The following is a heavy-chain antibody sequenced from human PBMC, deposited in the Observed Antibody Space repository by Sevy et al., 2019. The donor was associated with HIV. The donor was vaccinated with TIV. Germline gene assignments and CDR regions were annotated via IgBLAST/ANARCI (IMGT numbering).Heavy chain of an antibody. CDR1: GFTFSANW. Sequence: GGSLRLSCAASGFTFSANWMNWVRQAPGKGLEWVANIKADGSDKQYVDSVEGRFTISRDKAKNLLFLQMNSLRVEDTAVYYGAHETFGRFESWGQGTLVTVSS. V-gene: IGHV3-7*01. CDR2: IKADGSDK. CDR3: AHETFGRFES. J-gene: IGHJ4*02. D-gene: IGHD3-16*01.